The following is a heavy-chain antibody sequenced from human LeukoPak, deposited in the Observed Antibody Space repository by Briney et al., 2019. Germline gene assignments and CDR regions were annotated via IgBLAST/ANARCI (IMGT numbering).Heavy chain of an antibody. Sequence: GESLKISCQGSANTFSDYWIGWVRQMPGKGLEWMGVIYPDDSQTTYSPSFERQVTISADKSINTAYLQWNSLKATDTAMYYCARREMITHNAFDSGGQGTMVTVSA. V-gene: IGHV5-51*01. CDR2: IYPDDSQT. J-gene: IGHJ3*02. CDR1: ANTFSDYW. D-gene: IGHD1-14*01. CDR3: ARREMITHNAFDS.